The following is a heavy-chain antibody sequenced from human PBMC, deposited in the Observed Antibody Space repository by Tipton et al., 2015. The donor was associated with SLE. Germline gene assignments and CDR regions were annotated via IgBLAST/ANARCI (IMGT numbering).Heavy chain of an antibody. V-gene: IGHV4-59*01. CDR2: IYYSGST. Sequence: LSCTVSGGSISSYYWSWIRQPPGKGLEWIGYIYYSGSTNYNPSLKSRVTISVDTSKNQFSLKLSSVTAADTAVYYCARTPYYGSGSYYAFDYWGQGTLVTVSS. J-gene: IGHJ4*02. CDR1: GGSISSYY. D-gene: IGHD3-10*01. CDR3: ARTPYYGSGSYYAFDY.